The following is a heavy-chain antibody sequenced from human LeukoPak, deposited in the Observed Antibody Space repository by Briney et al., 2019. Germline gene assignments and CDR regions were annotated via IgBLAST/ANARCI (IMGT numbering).Heavy chain of an antibody. CDR1: GFTFSTYD. CDR2: ISTNGGST. CDR3: AKFSQYYYGSGSEPIRYYTLDY. V-gene: IGHV3-64*01. D-gene: IGHD3-10*01. Sequence: GGSLRLSCAASGFTFSTYDMHWVRQAPGKGLEYVSAISTNGGSTYYASSVKDRFTISRDNSENTLFLQMGSLRVEDTAVYYCAKFSQYYYGSGSEPIRYYTLDYWGQGTLVTVSS. J-gene: IGHJ4*02.